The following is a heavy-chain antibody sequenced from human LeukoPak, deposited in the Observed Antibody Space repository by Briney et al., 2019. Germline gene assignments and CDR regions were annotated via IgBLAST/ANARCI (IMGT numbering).Heavy chain of an antibody. CDR2: ISGYNGKT. J-gene: IGHJ4*02. Sequence: ASVKVSCKASGYTFTSYGITWVRQAPGQGLEWMAWISGYNGKTNYAQNLQGRVTMTTDTSTSTAYTDLRSLRSDDTAVYYCARDYGEGRVATIPLAYWGQGTLVTVPS. CDR3: ARDYGEGRVATIPLAY. V-gene: IGHV1-18*04. D-gene: IGHD5-12*01. CDR1: GYTFTSYG.